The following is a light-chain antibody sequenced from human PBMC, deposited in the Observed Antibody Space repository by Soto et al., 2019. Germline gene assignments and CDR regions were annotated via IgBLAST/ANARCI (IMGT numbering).Light chain of an antibody. V-gene: IGLV3-25*02. CDR2: KDT. J-gene: IGLJ3*02. CDR1: ALPKQF. Sequence: SYELTQPPSMSVSPEQTARITCSGDALPKQFAYWYQQKTAQAPLLVIYKDTERPSGIPERFTGSNSWTTVTLTISGVQAEDEADYYCLSPDISGNAWVFGGGTKLTVL. CDR3: LSPDISGNAWV.